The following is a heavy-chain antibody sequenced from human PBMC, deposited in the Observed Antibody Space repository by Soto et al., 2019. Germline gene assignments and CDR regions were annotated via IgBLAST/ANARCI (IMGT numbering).Heavy chain of an antibody. D-gene: IGHD3-10*01. CDR3: ARRGCLPDY. CDR1: GYTFTSYG. Sequence: VQLVQSGAEVKKPGASVKVSCKASGYTFTSYGISWVRQAPGQGLEWREWISADNGNTNYAQQRQGRVTMTTDTASGTAYMERRCLRCDDRAAEYCARRGCLPDYCGQGSLVT. J-gene: IGHJ4*02. CDR2: ISADNGNT. V-gene: IGHV1-18*01.